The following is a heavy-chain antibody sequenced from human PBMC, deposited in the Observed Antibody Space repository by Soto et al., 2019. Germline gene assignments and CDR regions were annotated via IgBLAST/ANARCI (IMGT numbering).Heavy chain of an antibody. CDR3: AKIGVGVDTAMSSGFYYYYGMDG. CDR1: GGTFSSYA. Sequence: PGGPQRQPCAASGGTFSSYAMSLVSQAPGKGLEWVSAISGSGGSTYYADSVKGRFTISRDNSKNTLYLQMNSLRAEDTAVYYCAKIGVGVDTAMSSGFYYYYGMDGWGQGSTVTVS. CDR2: ISGSGGST. V-gene: IGHV3-23*01. J-gene: IGHJ6*02. D-gene: IGHD5-18*01.